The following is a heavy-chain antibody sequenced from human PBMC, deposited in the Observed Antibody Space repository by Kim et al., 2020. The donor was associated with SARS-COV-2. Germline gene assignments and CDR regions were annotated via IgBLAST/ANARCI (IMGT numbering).Heavy chain of an antibody. D-gene: IGHD2-2*01. V-gene: IGHV4-34*01. Sequence: LQSQVPISVDTSKNQFSLKLSSVTAADTAVYYCARSSIVVVPAAMSWFDPWGQGTLVTVSS. CDR3: ARSSIVVVPAAMSWFDP. J-gene: IGHJ5*02.